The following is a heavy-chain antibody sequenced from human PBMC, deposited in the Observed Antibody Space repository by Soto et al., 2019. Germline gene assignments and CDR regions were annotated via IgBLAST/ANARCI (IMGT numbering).Heavy chain of an antibody. Sequence: SVKVSCKASGGTFSSYAISWVRRAPGQGLEWMGGIIPIFGTANYAQKFQGRVTITADESTSTAYMELSSLRSEDTAVYYCARTRDGYNFNDFDYWGQGTLVTVSS. V-gene: IGHV1-69*13. J-gene: IGHJ4*02. CDR1: GGTFSSYA. CDR2: IIPIFGTA. D-gene: IGHD5-12*01. CDR3: ARTRDGYNFNDFDY.